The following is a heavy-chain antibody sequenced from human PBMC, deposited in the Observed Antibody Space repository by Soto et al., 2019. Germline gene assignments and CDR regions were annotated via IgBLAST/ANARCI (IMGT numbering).Heavy chain of an antibody. V-gene: IGHV3-15*07. CDR1: GFIFSKAW. CDR2: IKLSTDGGTT. CDR3: TTGSVEGV. D-gene: IGHD2-15*01. J-gene: IGHJ6*02. Sequence: EEQLVESGGGLVKPGGSLRLSCAASGFIFSKAWMNWVRQAPGKGLEWVGRIKLSTDGGTTDYAAPVKGRCTISRDDSKNTLYLQMNSLKTADTALYYCTTGSVEGVWGRGHTVTVSS.